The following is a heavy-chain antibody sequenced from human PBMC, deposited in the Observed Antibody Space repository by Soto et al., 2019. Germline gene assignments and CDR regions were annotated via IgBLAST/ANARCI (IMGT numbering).Heavy chain of an antibody. Sequence: SETLSLTCTVSGGSISSSSYYWGWIRQPPGKGLEWIGSIYYSGSTYYNPSLKSRVTISVDTSKNQFSLKLSSVTAADTAVYYCAIESGIAAAGKYYYYYYMDVWGKGTTVTVSS. V-gene: IGHV4-39*01. J-gene: IGHJ6*03. D-gene: IGHD6-13*01. CDR1: GGSISSSSYY. CDR3: AIESGIAAAGKYYYYYYMDV. CDR2: IYYSGST.